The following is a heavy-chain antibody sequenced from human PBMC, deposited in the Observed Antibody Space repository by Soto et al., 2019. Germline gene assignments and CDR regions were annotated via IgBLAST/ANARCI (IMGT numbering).Heavy chain of an antibody. Sequence: QVQVVQSGTEVKKPGASVKVSCKASVYTFTNYGISWVRQAPGQGLERMGWISAYNGNTNYAQIFQGRVTLTTDTSTTTAYMALRSMRYDDTAVYYCARGDSSSGLDPWGQGTLVTVSS. J-gene: IGHJ5*02. D-gene: IGHD6-6*01. CDR2: ISAYNGNT. V-gene: IGHV1-18*01. CDR1: VYTFTNYG. CDR3: ARGDSSSGLDP.